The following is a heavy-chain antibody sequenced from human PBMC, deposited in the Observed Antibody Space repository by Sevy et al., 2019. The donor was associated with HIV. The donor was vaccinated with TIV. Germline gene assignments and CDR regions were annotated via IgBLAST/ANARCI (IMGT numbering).Heavy chain of an antibody. CDR3: ARSWLREGGYYFDY. Sequence: GGSLRLSCAASGFTFRSYAIYWVRQAPGKGLEWVAVISYDGTNKYYADSLKGRFTISRDNSKNTLYLQMTSLRPEDTAVYYCARSWLREGGYYFDYWGQGTLVTVSS. V-gene: IGHV3-30-3*01. CDR1: GFTFRSYA. CDR2: ISYDGTNK. D-gene: IGHD5-12*01. J-gene: IGHJ4*02.